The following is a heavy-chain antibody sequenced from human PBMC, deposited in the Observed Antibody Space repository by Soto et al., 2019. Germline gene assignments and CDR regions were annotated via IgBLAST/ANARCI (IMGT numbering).Heavy chain of an antibody. CDR2: IYPGDSDT. Sequence: GEALKSSVKRSGYIFTSDWLGWVRQMPGKGLEWMGVIYPGDSDTRYSPSFQGQVTISAGKSISTAYLQWSSLKASDTAMYYFGRLPPRDGYNPDAFRVWGQGTIVTVSS. CDR3: GRLPPRDGYNPDAFRV. D-gene: IGHD5-12*01. CDR1: GYIFTSDW. J-gene: IGHJ3*01. V-gene: IGHV5-51*01.